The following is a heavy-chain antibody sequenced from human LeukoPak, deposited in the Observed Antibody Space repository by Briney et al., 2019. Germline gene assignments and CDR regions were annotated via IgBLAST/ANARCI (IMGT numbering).Heavy chain of an antibody. CDR1: GYTFTSYG. CDR2: ISAYNGNT. Sequence: ASVTVSCTASGYTFTSYGISWVRQAPGQGLEWMGWISAYNGNTNYAQKLQGRVTMTTDTSTSTAYMELRSLRSDDTAVYYCARAFDWLFHSDYWGQGTLVTVSS. D-gene: IGHD3-9*01. V-gene: IGHV1-18*04. CDR3: ARAFDWLFHSDY. J-gene: IGHJ4*02.